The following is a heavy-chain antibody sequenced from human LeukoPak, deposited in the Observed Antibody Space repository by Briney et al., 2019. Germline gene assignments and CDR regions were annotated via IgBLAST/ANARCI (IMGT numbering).Heavy chain of an antibody. J-gene: IGHJ4*02. CDR1: GFTFSTYG. CDR2: ISFDGTNK. CDR3: AKANGAYSAYDLFDY. D-gene: IGHD5-12*01. V-gene: IGHV3-30*18. Sequence: GGSLRLSCAASGFTFSTYGMHWVCQAPGKGLEWVALISFDGTNKNYADSVKGRFTLSRDNSKNTLYLQMNTLRVEDTAVYYCAKANGAYSAYDLFDYWGQGTLVTVSS.